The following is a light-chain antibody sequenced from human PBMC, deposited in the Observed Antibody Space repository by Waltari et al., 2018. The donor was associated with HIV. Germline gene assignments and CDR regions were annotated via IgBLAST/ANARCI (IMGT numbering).Light chain of an antibody. CDR3: GTWDSSLSAVV. Sequence: QSVLTQPPSVSAAPGQKVTISCSGSTSTIGNNYASWYQRLPGTAPKLLIYDNSERPSGIPDRFSGSKSGTSATLGITGLQTGDEADYYCGTWDSSLSAVVFGTGTKVTVL. CDR2: DNS. J-gene: IGLJ1*01. CDR1: TSTIGNNY. V-gene: IGLV1-51*01.